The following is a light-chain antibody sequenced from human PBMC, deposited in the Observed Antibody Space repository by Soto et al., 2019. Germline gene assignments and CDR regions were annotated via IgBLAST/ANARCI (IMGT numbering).Light chain of an antibody. Sequence: QSALTQPASVSGSPGQSITISCTGTSSDVGSYEYVSWYQHHPGKAPKLMIFEVSHRPSGVSNRFSGSKSGNTASLTISGLQAEDEADYYCSSYTSTNTLDWVFGGGTKVTVL. CDR2: EVS. J-gene: IGLJ3*02. V-gene: IGLV2-14*01. CDR1: SSDVGSYEY. CDR3: SSYTSTNTLDWV.